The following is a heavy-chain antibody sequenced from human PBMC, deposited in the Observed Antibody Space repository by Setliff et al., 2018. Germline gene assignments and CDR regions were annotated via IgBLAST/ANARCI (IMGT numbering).Heavy chain of an antibody. CDR2: IFLIFGTP. CDR1: GGSLNGYS. J-gene: IGHJ3*01. D-gene: IGHD3-16*02. Sequence: ASVKVSCKASGGSLNGYSVSWVRQAPGQGLEFLGRIFLIFGTPNYAQKFQDRVTIGADKSTSTAYMEMSSLNFEDTAVYYCATETVTFGGIIVRGYFDVWGQGTMVTVSS. V-gene: IGHV1-69*06. CDR3: ATETVTFGGIIVRGYFDV.